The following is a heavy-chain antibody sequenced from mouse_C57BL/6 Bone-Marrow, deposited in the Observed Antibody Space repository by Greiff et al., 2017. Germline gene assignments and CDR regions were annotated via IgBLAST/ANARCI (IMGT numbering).Heavy chain of an antibody. CDR1: GYTFTSYW. CDR3: APLRGDWYFDV. CDR2: IDPSDSYT. V-gene: IGHV1-69*01. D-gene: IGHD2-4*01. J-gene: IGHJ1*03. Sequence: QVQLQQPGADLVMPGASVKLSCKASGYTFTSYWMHWVKQRPGQGLEWIGEIDPSDSYTNYNQKFKGKSTLTVDKSSSTAYMQLSSLTSEDSAVYYCAPLRGDWYFDVWGTGTTVTVSS.